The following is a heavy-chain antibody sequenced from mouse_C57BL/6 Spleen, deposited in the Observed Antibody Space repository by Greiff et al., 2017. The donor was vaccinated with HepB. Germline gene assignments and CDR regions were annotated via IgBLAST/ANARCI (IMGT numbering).Heavy chain of an antibody. D-gene: IGHD2-4*01. CDR1: GFTFSDYY. V-gene: IGHV5-16*01. CDR3: ARGGLGGYYFDY. J-gene: IGHJ2*01. CDR2: INYDGSST. Sequence: EVKVVESEGGLVQPGRSMKLSCTASGFTFSDYYMAWVRQVPEKGLEWVANINYDGSSTYYLDSLKSRFIISRDNAKNILYLQMSSLKSEDTATYYCARGGLGGYYFDYWGQGTTLTVSS.